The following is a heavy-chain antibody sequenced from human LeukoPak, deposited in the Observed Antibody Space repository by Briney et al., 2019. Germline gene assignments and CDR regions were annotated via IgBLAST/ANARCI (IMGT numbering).Heavy chain of an antibody. CDR1: GFTFSSYS. CDR2: ISSSSSTI. D-gene: IGHD6-19*01. J-gene: IGHJ4*02. CDR3: ARDGSGWDLRGYYFDY. Sequence: GGSLRLSCAASGFTFSSYSMNWVRQAPGKGLEWVSYISSSSSTIYYADSVKGRFTISRDNAKNSLYLQMNSLRAEDTAVYYCARDGSGWDLRGYYFDYCGQGTLVTVSS. V-gene: IGHV3-48*01.